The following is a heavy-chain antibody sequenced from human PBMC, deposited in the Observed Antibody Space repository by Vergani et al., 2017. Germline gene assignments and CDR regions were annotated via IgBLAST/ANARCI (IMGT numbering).Heavy chain of an antibody. Sequence: DVQLVESGGTLVQPGGSLKLACAGSGFTFSSYSMNWVRQAPGKGLEWVSYISSSSSTIYYADSVKGRFTISRDNAKNSLYLQMNSLRAEDTAVYYCARAEWGSGYYRFDYWGQGTLVTVSS. V-gene: IGHV3-48*01. CDR1: GFTFSSYS. CDR2: ISSSSSTI. CDR3: ARAEWGSGYYRFDY. J-gene: IGHJ4*02. D-gene: IGHD3-22*01.